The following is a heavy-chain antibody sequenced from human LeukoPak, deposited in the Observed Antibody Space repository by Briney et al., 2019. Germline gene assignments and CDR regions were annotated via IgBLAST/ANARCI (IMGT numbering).Heavy chain of an antibody. CDR1: GGSISTNNYC. CDR3: ARHGYDVLSGLFDY. V-gene: IGHV4-39*01. Sequence: PSEALSLTCTVSGGSISTNNYCWGWIRQPPGKGLEWIGSIFYRGNTYYNPSLKSRVTISIDTSKDQFSLKLTSVTAADTAIFYCARHGYDVLSGLFDYWGQGSLVTVSS. J-gene: IGHJ4*02. D-gene: IGHD3-3*01. CDR2: IFYRGNT.